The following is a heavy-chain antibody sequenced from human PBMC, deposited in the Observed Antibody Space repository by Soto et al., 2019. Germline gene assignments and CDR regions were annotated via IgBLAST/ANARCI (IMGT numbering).Heavy chain of an antibody. CDR3: AREVGYCTVGSCYTYFNH. CDR2: INAGNGNT. CDR1: GYTFASYT. J-gene: IGHJ1*01. D-gene: IGHD2-15*01. V-gene: IGHV1-3*01. Sequence: QVQLVQSGAEVKKPGASVKVSCKASGYTFASYTMHWVRQAPGQRLEWMGWINAGNGNTKYSQKFQGRITMTRDTSASTAHMQLSSLRSEDTAVYYCAREVGYCTVGSCYTYFNHWGQGTLVAVSS.